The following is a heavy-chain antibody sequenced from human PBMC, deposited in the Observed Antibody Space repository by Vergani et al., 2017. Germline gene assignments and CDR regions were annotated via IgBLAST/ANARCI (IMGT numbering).Heavy chain of an antibody. J-gene: IGHJ6*03. V-gene: IGHV3-30*18. CDR1: GFTFSSYG. D-gene: IGHD5-24*01. CDR2: ISYDGSNK. Sequence: QVQLVESGGGVVQPGRSLRLSCAASGFTFSSYGMHWVRQAPGKGLEWVAVISYDGSNKYYADSVKGRFTISRDNSKNTLYLQMNSLRAEDTAVYYCAKVFRRCHYMDVWGKGNPGHRLL. CDR3: AKVFRRCHYMDV.